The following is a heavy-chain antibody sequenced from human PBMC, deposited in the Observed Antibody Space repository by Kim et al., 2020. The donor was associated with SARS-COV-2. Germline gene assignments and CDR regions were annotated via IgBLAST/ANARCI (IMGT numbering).Heavy chain of an antibody. CDR3: ARASYYDANDYYAVHYGVDV. V-gene: IGHV4-61*01. J-gene: IGHJ6*02. D-gene: IGHD3-10*01. CDR1: GVSLSSGSYY. CDR2: IYYSGSS. Sequence: SETLSLTCTVSGVSLSSGSYYWTWIRQSPGKGLEWIGYIYYSGSSNSNPSLKSRVTLSVDTSKNQFSLNLNSVTAADTAVYYCARASYYDANDYYAVHYGVDVWGQGTTVTVSS.